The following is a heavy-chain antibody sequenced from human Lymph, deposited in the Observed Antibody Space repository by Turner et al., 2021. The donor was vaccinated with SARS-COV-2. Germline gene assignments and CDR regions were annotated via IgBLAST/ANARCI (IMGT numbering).Heavy chain of an antibody. CDR3: AKNEMAMIVVVITRVDY. Sequence: EVQLLESGGGLVQPGGVLRLSCAASGLTFSSYAMSWVRQAPGKGLQWVSTISGSGGSTYYADSVKGRFTISRDKSKPTLYLQMNSLLFEATAVYFCAKNEMAMIVVVITRVDYWGQGTLVTVSS. CDR2: ISGSGGST. J-gene: IGHJ4*02. D-gene: IGHD3-22*01. CDR1: GLTFSSYA. V-gene: IGHV3-23*01.